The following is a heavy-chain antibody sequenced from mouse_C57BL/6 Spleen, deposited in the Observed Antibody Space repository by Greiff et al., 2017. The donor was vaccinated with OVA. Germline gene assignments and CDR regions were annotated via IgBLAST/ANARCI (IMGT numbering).Heavy chain of an antibody. Sequence: EVKVVESGGGLVKPGGSLKLSCAAFGFTFSDYGMHWVRQAPEKGLEWVAYISSGSSTIYYADTVKGRFTISRDNATNTLFMQMTSLRSEDTAVYYCSTMVTTGYYFDYWGQGTTLTVSS. CDR3: STMVTTGYYFDY. V-gene: IGHV5-17*01. CDR2: ISSGSSTI. CDR1: GFTFSDYG. D-gene: IGHD2-2*01. J-gene: IGHJ2*01.